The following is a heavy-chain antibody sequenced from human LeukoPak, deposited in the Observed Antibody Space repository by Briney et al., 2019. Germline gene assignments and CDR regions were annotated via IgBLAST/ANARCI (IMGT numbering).Heavy chain of an antibody. CDR3: ARRGSGKYFDY. J-gene: IGHJ4*02. CDR2: VYYSGLT. Sequence: KPSETLSLTCTVSGDSISSSSYYWGWIRQPPGKGLEWIGSVYYSGLTYYNPSLKSRVTISVDTSKSQFFLELSSVTAADMAVYYCARRGSGKYFDYWGQGTLVTVSS. CDR1: GDSISSSSYY. V-gene: IGHV4-39*01. D-gene: IGHD3-10*01.